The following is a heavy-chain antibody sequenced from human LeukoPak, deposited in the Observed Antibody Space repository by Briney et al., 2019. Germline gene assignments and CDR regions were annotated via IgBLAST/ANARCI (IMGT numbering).Heavy chain of an antibody. CDR1: GGSFSGYY. CDR2: INHSGST. CDR3: ARGLITRPLGY. V-gene: IGHV4-34*01. J-gene: IGHJ4*02. D-gene: IGHD3-16*01. Sequence: PSETLSLTXAVYGGSFSGYYWSWIRQPPGKGLEWIGEINHSGSTNYNPSLKSRVTISVDTSKNQFSLKLSSVTAADTAVYYCARGLITRPLGYWGQGTLVTVSS.